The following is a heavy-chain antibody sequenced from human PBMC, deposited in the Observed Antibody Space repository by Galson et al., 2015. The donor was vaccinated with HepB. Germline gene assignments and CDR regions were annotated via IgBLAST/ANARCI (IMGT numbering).Heavy chain of an antibody. CDR1: GFTFSSYG. Sequence: SLRLSCAASGFTFSSYGMHWVRQAPGKGLEWVAVISYDGSNKYYADSVKGRFTISRDNSKNTLYLQMNSLRAEDTAVYYCAKGRANFDYWGQGTLVTVSS. J-gene: IGHJ4*02. V-gene: IGHV3-30*18. CDR2: ISYDGSNK. CDR3: AKGRANFDY. D-gene: IGHD1-26*01.